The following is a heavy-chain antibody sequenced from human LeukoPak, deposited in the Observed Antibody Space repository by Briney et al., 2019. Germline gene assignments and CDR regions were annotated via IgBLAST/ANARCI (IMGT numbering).Heavy chain of an antibody. CDR2: IFYSGSA. Sequence: SETLSLTCTVSGGSISSYYWSWIRQPPGKGLEWIGYIFYSGSANYNPSLESRVTMSVDTSKNQFSLKLRSVTAADTAVYYCARPGVGSGRYGAFDIWGQGTLVIVSS. CDR1: GGSISSYY. CDR3: ARPGVGSGRYGAFDI. J-gene: IGHJ3*02. D-gene: IGHD5-18*01. V-gene: IGHV4-59*08.